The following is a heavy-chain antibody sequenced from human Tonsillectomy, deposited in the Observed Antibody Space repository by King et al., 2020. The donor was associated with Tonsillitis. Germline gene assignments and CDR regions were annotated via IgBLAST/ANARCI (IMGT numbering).Heavy chain of an antibody. CDR2: ICTTGST. V-gene: IGHV4-61*02. D-gene: IGHD1-7*01. J-gene: IGHJ6*03. CDR3: ARSGVKLPYYYYYMDV. Sequence: VQLQEPGPGLVKPSQTLSLTCTVSGGAISSGSYCWHWIRQPAGKGLEWIGRICTTGSTDYNPSVKSRVTISLDSSKNQFSLKMSSVTAADTAVYYCARSGVKLPYYYYYMDVWGRGTTVTVSS. CDR1: GGAISSGSYC.